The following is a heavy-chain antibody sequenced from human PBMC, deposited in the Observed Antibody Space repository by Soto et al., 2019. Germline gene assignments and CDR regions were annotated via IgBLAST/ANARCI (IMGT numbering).Heavy chain of an antibody. CDR3: ARDVDDYYYYGMDV. CDR2: VSYDGSNK. D-gene: IGHD2-21*01. CDR1: GFTFSSYA. Sequence: QVQLVESGGGVVQPGRSLRLSCAASGFTFSSYAMHWVRQAPGKGLEWVAVVSYDGSNKYYADSVKGRFTISRDNSKNTLHLQRNSLRAEDTAVYYCARDVDDYYYYGMDVWGRGTTVTVCS. J-gene: IGHJ6*02. V-gene: IGHV3-30-3*01.